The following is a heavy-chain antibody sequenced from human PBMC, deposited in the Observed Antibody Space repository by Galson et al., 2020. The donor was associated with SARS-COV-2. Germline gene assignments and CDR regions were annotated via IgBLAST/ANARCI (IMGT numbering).Heavy chain of an antibody. CDR1: GFTFSSYG. D-gene: IGHD1-1*01. Sequence: GGSLRLSCAASGFTFSSYGMHWVRQAPGKGLEWVAVISYDGSNKYYADSVKGRFTISRDNSKNTLYLQMNSLRAEDTAVYYCAKDGGTTSGEDYYYGMDVWDQGTTVTVSS. CDR2: ISYDGSNK. CDR3: AKDGGTTSGEDYYYGMDV. V-gene: IGHV3-30*18. J-gene: IGHJ6*02.